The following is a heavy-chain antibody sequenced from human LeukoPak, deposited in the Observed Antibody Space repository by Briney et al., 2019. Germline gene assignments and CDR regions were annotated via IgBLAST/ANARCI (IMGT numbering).Heavy chain of an antibody. Sequence: SETLSLTCTVSGGSISSSSYYWGWIRQPPGKGLEWIGSIYYSGSTYYNPSLKSRVTISVDTSKNQFSLKLSSVTAADTAVYYCARRGGSSGWYLRPPNNWFDPWGQGTLVTVSS. CDR3: ARRGGSSGWYLRPPNNWFDP. V-gene: IGHV4-39*01. J-gene: IGHJ5*02. D-gene: IGHD6-19*01. CDR1: GGSISSSSYY. CDR2: IYYSGST.